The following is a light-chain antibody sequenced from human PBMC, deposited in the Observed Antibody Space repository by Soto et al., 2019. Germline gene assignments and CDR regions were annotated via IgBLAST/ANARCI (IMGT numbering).Light chain of an antibody. CDR1: HSIRNN. V-gene: IGKV1-39*01. Sequence: DIQMTQSPSSLSASVGDRVTVTCRASHSIRNNLNWYQKKQGKAPTLLFFAASTLQTGVPSRFSGSGFGTDFTLTISSLQLEDFATYYCQQRYTSPLTFGGGTKVDVK. CDR3: QQRYTSPLT. J-gene: IGKJ4*01. CDR2: AAS.